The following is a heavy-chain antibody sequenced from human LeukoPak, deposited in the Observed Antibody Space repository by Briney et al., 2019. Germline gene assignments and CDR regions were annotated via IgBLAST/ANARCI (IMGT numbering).Heavy chain of an antibody. V-gene: IGHV4-4*07. Sequence: SETLSLTCTVSGGSISSYYWSWIRQPAGKGLEWIGRIYTSGSTNYNPSLKSRVTMSVDTSKNQFSLKLSSVTAADTAVYYCARAAGYYDSSGYLSYAFDIWGQGTMVTVSS. CDR1: GGSISSYY. CDR2: IYTSGST. D-gene: IGHD3-22*01. J-gene: IGHJ3*02. CDR3: ARAAGYYDSSGYLSYAFDI.